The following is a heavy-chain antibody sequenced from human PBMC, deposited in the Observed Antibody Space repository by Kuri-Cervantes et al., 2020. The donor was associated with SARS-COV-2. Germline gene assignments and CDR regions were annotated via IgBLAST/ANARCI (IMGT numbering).Heavy chain of an antibody. CDR3: AREVVVPAAGFDP. Sequence: ASVKVSCKASGYTFTSFYVHWVRQAPGQGLEWLAIINPTVGDTTYAQKFQGRVTMTRDTSISTAYMELNSLRSEDTAVYYCAREVVVPAAGFDPWGQGTLVTVSS. J-gene: IGHJ5*02. CDR2: INPTVGDT. V-gene: IGHV1-46*01. D-gene: IGHD2-2*01. CDR1: GYTFTSFY.